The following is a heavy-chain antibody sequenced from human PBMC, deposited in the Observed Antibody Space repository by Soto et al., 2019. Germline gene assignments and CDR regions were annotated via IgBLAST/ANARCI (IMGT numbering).Heavy chain of an antibody. V-gene: IGHV3-74*01. D-gene: IGHD3-9*01. J-gene: IGHJ5*02. CDR3: AREYYDILTGLNWFDP. CDR1: GFTFSTYW. Sequence: GVSLRLSCEASGFTFSTYWLHWVRQAPGKGLVWVSRINSDGSSTSYADSVKGRFTISRDNAKNSLYLQMNSLRDEDTAVYYCAREYYDILTGLNWFDPWGQGT. CDR2: INSDGSST.